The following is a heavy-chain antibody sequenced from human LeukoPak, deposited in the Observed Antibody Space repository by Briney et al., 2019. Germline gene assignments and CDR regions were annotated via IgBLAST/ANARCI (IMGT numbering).Heavy chain of an antibody. CDR2: IWYDGSNK. CDR1: GFTFSSYG. V-gene: IGHV3-33*06. CDR3: AKEYYDSSGCLDY. D-gene: IGHD3-22*01. J-gene: IGHJ4*02. Sequence: PGGSLRLSCAASGFTFSSYGMHWARQAPGKGLEWVAVIWYDGSNKYYADSVKGRFTISRDNSKNTLYLQMNSLRAEDTAVYYCAKEYYDSSGCLDYWGQGTLVTVSS.